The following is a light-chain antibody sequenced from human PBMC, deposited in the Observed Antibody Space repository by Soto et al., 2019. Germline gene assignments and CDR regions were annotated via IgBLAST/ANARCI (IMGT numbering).Light chain of an antibody. CDR2: GAS. J-gene: IGKJ1*01. CDR3: QQYNNWPPWT. V-gene: IGKV3-15*01. Sequence: EIVMTQSPATLSVSPGERATLSCRASQSVSSNLAWYQQKPGQAPRLLIYGASTRATGIPARLSGSGSGTEFTLTISSLQSEDFEVYYCQQYNNWPPWTFGQGTKVDIK. CDR1: QSVSSN.